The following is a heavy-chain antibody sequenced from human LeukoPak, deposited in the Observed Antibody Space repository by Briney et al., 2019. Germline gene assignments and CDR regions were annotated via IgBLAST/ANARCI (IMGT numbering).Heavy chain of an antibody. CDR3: ARVFSAGYSYGYYYYYYMDV. J-gene: IGHJ6*03. V-gene: IGHV4-30-4*08. D-gene: IGHD5-18*01. Sequence: PSQTLSLTCTVSGGSISSGDYYWSWIRQPPGKGQEWIGCIYYSGSTYYNPSLKSRVTISVDTSRNQFSLKLSSVTAADTAVYYCARVFSAGYSYGYYYYYYMDVWGKGTTVTVSS. CDR1: GGSISSGDYY. CDR2: IYYSGST.